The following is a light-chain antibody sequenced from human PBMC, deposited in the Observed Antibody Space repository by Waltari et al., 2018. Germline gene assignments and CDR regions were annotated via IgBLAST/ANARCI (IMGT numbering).Light chain of an antibody. CDR2: VNSDGSH. J-gene: IGLJ3*02. Sequence: QLVLTQSPSASASLGASVKLTCTLSSGHSSNVIAWLQQRPEKGPRYLMKVNSDGSHSKGDEIPDRFSGSSSVTERSLTISSLQSEDEADYYCQTGGHGTWVFGGGTKLTVL. CDR3: QTGGHGTWV. V-gene: IGLV4-69*01. CDR1: SGHSSNV.